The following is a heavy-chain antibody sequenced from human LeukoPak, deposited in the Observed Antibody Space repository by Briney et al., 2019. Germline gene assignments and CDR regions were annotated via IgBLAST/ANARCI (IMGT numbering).Heavy chain of an antibody. CDR3: ARDLSTYGYGVCYYYMDV. CDR1: GFTFSNYE. D-gene: IGHD5-18*01. J-gene: IGHJ6*03. Sequence: PGGSLRLSCAASGFTFSNYEMNWVRQAPGKGLEWISNISSSGSSISYADSVKGRFTISRDNAKNSLYLQMNSLRAEDTAVYYCARDLSTYGYGVCYYYMDVWGERTSVTVSS. CDR2: ISSSGSSI. V-gene: IGHV3-48*03.